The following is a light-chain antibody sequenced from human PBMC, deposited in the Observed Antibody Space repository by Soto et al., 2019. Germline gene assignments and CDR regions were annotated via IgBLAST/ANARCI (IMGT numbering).Light chain of an antibody. Sequence: DIQVTQSSSTQSAYVGDRVTITCRASQSISSWLAWYQQKPGKAPKLLIFDASNLETGVPSRFSGSGSGTEFTLTITSLQPDDFATYYCQQYSSYPSTFGQGTKVDIK. V-gene: IGKV1-5*01. CDR3: QQYSSYPST. CDR2: DAS. J-gene: IGKJ1*01. CDR1: QSISSW.